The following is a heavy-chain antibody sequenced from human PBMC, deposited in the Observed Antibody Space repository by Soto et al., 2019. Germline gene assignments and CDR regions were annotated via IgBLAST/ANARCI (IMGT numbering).Heavy chain of an antibody. CDR3: ARDTSVTIFGVVIIPDAFDI. CDR2: IIPIFGTA. V-gene: IGHV1-69*13. CDR1: GGTFSSYA. J-gene: IGHJ3*02. Sequence: SVKVSCKASGGTFSSYAISWVRQAPGQGLEWMGGIIPIFGTANYAQKFQGRVTITADESTSTAYMELSSLRSEDTAVYYCARDTSVTIFGVVIIPDAFDIWGQRTMVTVSS. D-gene: IGHD3-3*01.